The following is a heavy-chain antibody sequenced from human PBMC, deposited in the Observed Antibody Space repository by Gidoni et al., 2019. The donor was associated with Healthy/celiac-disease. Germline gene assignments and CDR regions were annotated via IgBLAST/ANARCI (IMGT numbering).Heavy chain of an antibody. CDR2: FIPIFGPA. Sequence: QVQLEQSGAEVKKPGSSVKVSCKASGGTFSSYDISWVPQAPGQGLEWMGGFIPIFGPATYAQKFQGRVTITADASTSTAYMELSSLRSEDTAVSYCASLPVCSGTNWFDPWGQGTLVTVSS. D-gene: IGHD2-15*01. J-gene: IGHJ5*02. CDR3: ASLPVCSGTNWFDP. V-gene: IGHV1-69*12. CDR1: GGTFSSYD.